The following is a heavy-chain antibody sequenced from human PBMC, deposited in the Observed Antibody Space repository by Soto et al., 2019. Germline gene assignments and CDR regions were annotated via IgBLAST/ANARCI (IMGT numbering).Heavy chain of an antibody. CDR1: GYSISSGYY. V-gene: IGHV4-38-2*01. CDR3: ARYRREAVAGYTLDN. J-gene: IGHJ4*02. D-gene: IGHD6-13*01. CDR2: AYNSGST. Sequence: SETLSLTCAVSGYSISSGYYWGWIRQPPGKGLEWIGYAYNSGSTNYNPSLKSRVTISEDTSKSQFSLKVNSMTAADTAVYYCARYRREAVAGYTLDNWGQGILVTVSS.